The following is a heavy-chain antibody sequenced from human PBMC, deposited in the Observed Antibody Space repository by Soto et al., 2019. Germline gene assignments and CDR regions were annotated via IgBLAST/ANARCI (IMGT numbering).Heavy chain of an antibody. CDR1: GGTFSSYA. V-gene: IGHV1-69*13. CDR2: IIPIFGTA. D-gene: IGHD6-19*01. Sequence: SVKVSCKASGGTFSSYAISWVRQAPGQGLEWMGGIIPIFGTANYAQKFQGRVTITADESTSTAYMELSSLRSEDTAVYYCARDRGAVAGSYWYFDLWGRGTLVTVSS. J-gene: IGHJ2*01. CDR3: ARDRGAVAGSYWYFDL.